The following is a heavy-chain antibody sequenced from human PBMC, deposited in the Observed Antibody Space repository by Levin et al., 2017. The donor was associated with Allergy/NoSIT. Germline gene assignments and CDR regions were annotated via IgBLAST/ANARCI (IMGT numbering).Heavy chain of an antibody. J-gene: IGHJ6*02. CDR2: ISQNGII. CDR3: ARDRRCVRGDYYGMDV. Sequence: SETLSLTCGVYGGSLSGYFWTWIRQPPGKGLEWIGEISQNGIINHNPSLKGRVTISLDTSKRQVSLNLSSVTAADTAVYYCARDRRCVRGDYYGMDVWGQGTTVTVSS. CDR1: GGSLSGYF. V-gene: IGHV4-34*01. D-gene: IGHD3-10*02.